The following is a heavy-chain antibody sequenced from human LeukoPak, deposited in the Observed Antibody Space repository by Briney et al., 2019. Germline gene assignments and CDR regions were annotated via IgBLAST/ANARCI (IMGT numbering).Heavy chain of an antibody. CDR1: GVTFSASA. V-gene: IGHV3-73*01. CDR3: TRQGGDYVSY. CDR2: IRSKANSYAT. Sequence: GGSLRLSCAASGVTFSASAMHWVRQASGKGLEWVGRIRSKANSYATAYAASVKDRFTISRDDSKNTAYLQMNSLKTEDTAVYYCTRQGGDYVSYWGQGTLVTVSS. D-gene: IGHD4-17*01. J-gene: IGHJ4*02.